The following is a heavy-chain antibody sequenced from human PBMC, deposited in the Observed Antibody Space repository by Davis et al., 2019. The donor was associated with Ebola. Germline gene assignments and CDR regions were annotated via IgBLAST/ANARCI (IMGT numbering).Heavy chain of an antibody. V-gene: IGHV4-30-2*01. D-gene: IGHD3-3*01. Sequence: PSETLSLTCAVSGGSISSGGYSWSWIRQPPGKGLEYIGYILHSGSTYYNPSLKSRVTISVDRSNNQFSLRLSPVTAADTAVYFCARGGFYDFWSGHSPSRGYFDYWGQGTLVTVSS. J-gene: IGHJ4*02. CDR1: GGSISSGGYS. CDR2: ILHSGST. CDR3: ARGGFYDFWSGHSPSRGYFDY.